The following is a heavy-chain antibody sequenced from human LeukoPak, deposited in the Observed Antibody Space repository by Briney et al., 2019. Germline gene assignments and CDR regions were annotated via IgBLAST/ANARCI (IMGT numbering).Heavy chain of an antibody. CDR2: IRSSGGAI. J-gene: IGHJ4*02. CDR1: GFTFSSYS. Sequence: GRSLRLSCAASGFTFSSYSMNWVRQAPGKGLEWVSYIRSSGGAIYYADSVKGRFTISRDNAKNSLYLQMNSLRDEDTAVYYCARELRMVRGVTEYYFDYWGQGTLVTVSS. CDR3: ARELRMVRGVTEYYFDY. D-gene: IGHD3-10*01. V-gene: IGHV3-48*02.